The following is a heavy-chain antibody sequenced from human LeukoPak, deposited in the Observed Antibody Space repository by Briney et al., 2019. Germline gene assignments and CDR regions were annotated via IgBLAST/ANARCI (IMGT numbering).Heavy chain of an antibody. D-gene: IGHD6-19*01. J-gene: IGHJ4*02. CDR2: IHSGGNT. CDR3: ARGWWLADFDY. Sequence: GGSLRLSCAASGFTLSSNYMSWVRQAPGKGLEWVSVIHSGGNTNYADSVKGRFTISRDNSKNTLYLQMDSLRAEDTAVYYCARGWWLADFDYWGQGTLATVSS. CDR1: GFTLSSNY. V-gene: IGHV3-53*01.